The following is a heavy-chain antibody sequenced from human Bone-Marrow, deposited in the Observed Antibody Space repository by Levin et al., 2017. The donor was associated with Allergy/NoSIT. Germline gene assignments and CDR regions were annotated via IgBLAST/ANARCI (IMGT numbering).Heavy chain of an antibody. CDR2: ISWNSGSI. Sequence: GGSLRLSCAASGFTFDDYAMHWVRQAPGKGLEWVSGISWNSGSIGYADSVKGRFTISRDNAKNSLYLQMNSLRAEDTALYYCAKDPGALGYCSGGSCYSAGAFDIWGQGTMVTVSS. V-gene: IGHV3-9*01. J-gene: IGHJ3*02. CDR1: GFTFDDYA. D-gene: IGHD2-15*01. CDR3: AKDPGALGYCSGGSCYSAGAFDI.